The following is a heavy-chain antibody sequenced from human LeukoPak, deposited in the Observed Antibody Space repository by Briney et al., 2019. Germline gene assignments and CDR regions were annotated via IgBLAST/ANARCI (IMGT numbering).Heavy chain of an antibody. CDR1: GGSISSGSYY. D-gene: IGHD6-13*01. Sequence: TLSLTCTVSGGSISSGSYYWSWIRQPAGKGLEWIGRIYTSGSTNYNPSLKSRFTISVDTSKNQFSLKLSSVTAADTAVYYCATIAAAATAHFDYWGQGTLVTVSS. CDR2: IYTSGST. CDR3: ATIAAAATAHFDY. V-gene: IGHV4-61*02. J-gene: IGHJ4*02.